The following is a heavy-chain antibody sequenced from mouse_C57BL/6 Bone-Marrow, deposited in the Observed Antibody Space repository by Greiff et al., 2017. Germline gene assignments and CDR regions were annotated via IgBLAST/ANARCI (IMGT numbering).Heavy chain of an antibody. CDR1: GYTFTSYW. V-gene: IGHV1-52*01. CDR3: AREAVYYYAMDY. J-gene: IGHJ4*01. Sequence: QVQLQQPGAELVRPGSSVKLSCKASGYTFTSYWMHWVKQRPIQGLEWIGNIDPSDSETHYNQKFKDKATLTVDKSSSTAYMQLSSLTSEDSAVYYCAREAVYYYAMDYWGQGTSVTVSS. CDR2: IDPSDSET.